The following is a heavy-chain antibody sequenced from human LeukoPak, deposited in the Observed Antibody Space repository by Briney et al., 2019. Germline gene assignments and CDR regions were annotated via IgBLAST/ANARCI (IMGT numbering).Heavy chain of an antibody. CDR3: ARELLGAPTPGAY. D-gene: IGHD7-27*01. J-gene: IGHJ4*02. CDR2: VHKTGKT. V-gene: IGHV4-4*02. CDR1: TVSGSSVIC. Sequence: SGTLSLTCALSTVSGSSVICWSWVRQPPGKGLEWIGEVHKTGKTNYNPSLKTRVTISIDASKNQLSLELTSVTAADAAVYYCARELLGAPTPGAYWGQGTRVTVSS.